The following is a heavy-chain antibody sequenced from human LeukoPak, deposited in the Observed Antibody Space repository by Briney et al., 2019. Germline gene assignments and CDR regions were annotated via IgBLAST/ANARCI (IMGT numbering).Heavy chain of an antibody. D-gene: IGHD3-22*01. CDR1: GFTFSSYG. Sequence: GGSLRLSCAASGFTFSSYGMHWVRQAPGKGLEWVAVISYDGSNKYYADSVKGRFTISRDNAKNSLYLQMNSLRAEDTALYYCARVAVVDYYDSSGYYTPGEYYFAYWGQGTLVSVSS. CDR3: ARVAVVDYYDSSGYYTPGEYYFAY. V-gene: IGHV3-30*03. J-gene: IGHJ4*02. CDR2: ISYDGSNK.